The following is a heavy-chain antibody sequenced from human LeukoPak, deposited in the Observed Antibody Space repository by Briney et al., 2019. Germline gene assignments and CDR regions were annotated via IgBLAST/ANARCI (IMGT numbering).Heavy chain of an antibody. V-gene: IGHV4-59*08. Sequence: SETLSLTCSVSGASIISYHWSWVRQPPGMGLEWIGFVHYSGSTNYNPSLKSRVTISADTSKNQFSLSLTSVTAADTALYYCARSPLESRRDAYNFYFDYWGQGALVTVSS. J-gene: IGHJ4*02. CDR2: VHYSGST. CDR1: GASIISYH. D-gene: IGHD5-24*01. CDR3: ARSPLESRRDAYNFYFDY.